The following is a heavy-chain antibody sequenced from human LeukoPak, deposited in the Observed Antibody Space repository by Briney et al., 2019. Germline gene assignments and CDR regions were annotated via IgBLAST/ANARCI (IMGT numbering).Heavy chain of an antibody. CDR2: IHYSGSP. D-gene: IGHD1-20*01. J-gene: IGHJ5*02. V-gene: IGHV4-61*08. CDR3: ARHSNWNGGVDWFDP. Sequence: SETLSLTCTVSGGSISSGDYYWSWIRQPPGKGLEWIAYIHYSGSPHYNPSLKSRVTISIDTSKNQLSLKLNSVTAADTAVYYCARHSNWNGGVDWFDPWGQGTQVTVSS. CDR1: GGSISSGDYY.